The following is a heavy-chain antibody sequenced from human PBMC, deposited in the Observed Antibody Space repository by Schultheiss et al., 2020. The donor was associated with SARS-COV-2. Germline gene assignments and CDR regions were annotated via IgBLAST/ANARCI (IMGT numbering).Heavy chain of an antibody. J-gene: IGHJ5*02. CDR2: FYYSGNT. Sequence: SETLSLTCTVSGGSISSSSYYWSWIRQPPGKGLEWIGYFYYSGNTNYNPSLKSRVTFSVDTSKNQFSLKVTSVTAADTAVYYCARLHGDYFDRNWFDPWGQGILVTVSS. V-gene: IGHV4-61*05. D-gene: IGHD4-17*01. CDR3: ARLHGDYFDRNWFDP. CDR1: GGSISSSSYY.